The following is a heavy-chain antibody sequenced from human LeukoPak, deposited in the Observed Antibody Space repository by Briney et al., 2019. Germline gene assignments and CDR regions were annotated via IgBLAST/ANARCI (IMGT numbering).Heavy chain of an antibody. CDR2: ISSSSSTM. CDR1: GFTFTIYN. CDR3: AKETSSGNFVTIDC. Sequence: GGSLRLSCAASGFTFTIYNMNWVRRAPGKGLEWVSYISSSSSTMYYADSVKGRFTISRDNAKDSLYLQMNSLRAEDTAVYYCAKETSSGNFVTIDCWGQGTLVTVSS. J-gene: IGHJ4*02. D-gene: IGHD1-26*01. V-gene: IGHV3-48*01.